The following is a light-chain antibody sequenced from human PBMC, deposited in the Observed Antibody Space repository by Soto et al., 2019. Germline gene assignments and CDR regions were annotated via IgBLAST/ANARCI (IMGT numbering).Light chain of an antibody. Sequence: QSVLAQPASVSGSPGQWITISCTGTSSDVGGYNYVSWYQHHPGKAPKLLIYDVSNRPSGVSNRFSGSKSDNTASLTISGLQPEYEADYYCSSYTTSNTRQIVFGTGTKVTVL. V-gene: IGLV2-14*03. CDR1: SSDVGGYNY. CDR2: DVS. CDR3: SSYTTSNTRQIV. J-gene: IGLJ1*01.